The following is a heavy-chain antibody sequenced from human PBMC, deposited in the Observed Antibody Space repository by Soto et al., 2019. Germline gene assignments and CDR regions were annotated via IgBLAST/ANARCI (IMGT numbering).Heavy chain of an antibody. V-gene: IGHV1-18*04. J-gene: IGHJ6*02. CDR3: ARAELERGEVGYFGMDV. CDR1: GYTFSNYA. D-gene: IGHD1-1*01. CDR2: ISSYNSNNGDT. Sequence: QVQLVQSGAELKKPGASVKVSCKTSGYTFSNYAISWVRQAPGQGLEWMGWISSYNSNNGDTKSAQMLQGRVTMTIDTSATPAYMELRSLRSDDTAVYYGARAELERGEVGYFGMDVWGQGTTVTVSS.